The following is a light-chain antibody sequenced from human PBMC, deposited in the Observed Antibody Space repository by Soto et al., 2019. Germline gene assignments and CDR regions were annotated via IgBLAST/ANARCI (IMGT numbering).Light chain of an antibody. CDR2: GAS. CDR3: QQSHSSPLT. Sequence: VVMTLSPASLSVSPGETATLSCRASQSISSYLDWYQQKPGQAPRLLIFGASSRDTGVPSRFSGSGSGTDFTLTISSLQSEDFGVYYCQQSHSSPLTFGQGTKVDIK. V-gene: IGKV3-15*01. J-gene: IGKJ1*01. CDR1: QSISSY.